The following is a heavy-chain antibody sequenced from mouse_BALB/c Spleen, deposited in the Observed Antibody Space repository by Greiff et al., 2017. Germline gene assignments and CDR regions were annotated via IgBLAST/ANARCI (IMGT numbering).Heavy chain of an antibody. J-gene: IGHJ3*01. Sequence: EVHLVESGGGLVKPGGSLKLSCAASGFTFSDYYMYWVRQTPEKRLEWVATISDGGSYTYYPDSVKGRFTISRDNAKNNLYLQMSSLKSEDTAMYYCAREEDRYDEAWFAYWGQGTLVTVSA. V-gene: IGHV5-4*02. CDR2: ISDGGSYT. D-gene: IGHD2-14*01. CDR3: AREEDRYDEAWFAY. CDR1: GFTFSDYY.